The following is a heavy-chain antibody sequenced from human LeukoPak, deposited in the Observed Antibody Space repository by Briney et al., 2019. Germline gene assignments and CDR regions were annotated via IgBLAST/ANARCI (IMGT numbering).Heavy chain of an antibody. CDR2: IIPILGIA. V-gene: IGHV1-69*04. Sequence: GASVKVSCKASGGTFSSYAISWVRQAPGQGLEWMGRIIPILGIANYAQKFQGRVTITADKSTNTAYMELTSLKSDDTAVYYCARAGGSSWYVSLYYWGQGTLVTVSS. J-gene: IGHJ4*02. CDR3: ARAGGSSWYVSLYY. CDR1: GGTFSSYA. D-gene: IGHD6-13*01.